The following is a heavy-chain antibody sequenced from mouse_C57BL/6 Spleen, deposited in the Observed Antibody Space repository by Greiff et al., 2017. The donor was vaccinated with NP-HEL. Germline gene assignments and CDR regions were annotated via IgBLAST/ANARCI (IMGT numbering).Heavy chain of an antibody. D-gene: IGHD2-5*01. CDR3: ARRGAYYSNLFAY. Sequence: QVQLQQPGAELVRPGTSVKLSCKASGYTFTSYWMHWVKQRPGQGLEWIGVIDPSDSYTNYNQKFKGKATLTVDTSSSTAYMQLSSRTSEDSAVYYCARRGAYYSNLFAYWGQGTLVTVSA. CDR2: IDPSDSYT. J-gene: IGHJ3*01. CDR1: GYTFTSYW. V-gene: IGHV1-59*01.